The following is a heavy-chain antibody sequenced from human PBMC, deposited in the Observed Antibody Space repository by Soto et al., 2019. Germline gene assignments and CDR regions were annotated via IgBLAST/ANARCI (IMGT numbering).Heavy chain of an antibody. CDR3: ARGTSLGYYSYGMDV. Sequence: GGSLRLSCAASGFSLSSHSMNWVRQAPGKGLEWISYISGSSETKYNAAAVEGRFTTSRDNAKNLVYLEMNSLRDEDTALYYCARGTSLGYYSYGMDVWGQGTTVTVSS. V-gene: IGHV3-48*02. CDR2: ISGSSETK. D-gene: IGHD3-3*01. J-gene: IGHJ6*02. CDR1: GFSLSSHS.